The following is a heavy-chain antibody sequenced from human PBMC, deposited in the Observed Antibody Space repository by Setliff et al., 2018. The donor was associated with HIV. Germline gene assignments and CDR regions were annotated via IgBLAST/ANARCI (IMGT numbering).Heavy chain of an antibody. Sequence: SETLSLTCAVSRRAFSAYYWGWIRQPPGGGLEWLGEINPGGSPNYNPSLKSRLTISADTSENHFSLELRSVTAADTAMYYCTTGEHYGSGSHLSWGHGTPVTVSS. CDR1: RRAFSAYY. CDR2: INPGGSP. CDR3: TTGEHYGSGSHLS. V-gene: IGHV4-34*01. J-gene: IGHJ4*01. D-gene: IGHD3-10*01.